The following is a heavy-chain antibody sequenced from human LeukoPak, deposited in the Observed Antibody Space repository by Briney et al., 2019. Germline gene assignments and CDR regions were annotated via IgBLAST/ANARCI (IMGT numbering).Heavy chain of an antibody. CDR1: GFAFSGYE. Sequence: PGESLRLSCAGSGFAFSGYEMNWVRQAPGKGLEWVSSISSSSSYIYYADSVKGRFTISRDNAKNSLYLQMNSLRAEDTAVYYCASSVVAQAPDYWGQGTLVTVSS. J-gene: IGHJ4*02. CDR2: ISSSSSYI. V-gene: IGHV3-21*01. D-gene: IGHD2-15*01. CDR3: ASSVVAQAPDY.